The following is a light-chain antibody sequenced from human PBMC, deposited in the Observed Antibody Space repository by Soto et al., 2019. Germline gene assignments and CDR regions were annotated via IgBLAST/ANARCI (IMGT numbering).Light chain of an antibody. CDR2: GAS. CDR1: QSVSRIY. J-gene: IGKJ2*01. Sequence: EIVLTQSPGTLSLSPGERATLSCSASQSVSRIYLAWYQQKPGQAPRLLIYGASSRATGIPDRFSGSGSGTDFTLTISRLEPEGFAEYDCQQYGSSPPYTFGQGTKLEIK. V-gene: IGKV3-20*01. CDR3: QQYGSSPPYT.